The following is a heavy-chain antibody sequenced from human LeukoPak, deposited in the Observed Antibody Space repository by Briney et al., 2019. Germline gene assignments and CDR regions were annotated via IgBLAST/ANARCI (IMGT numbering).Heavy chain of an antibody. V-gene: IGHV4-34*01. Sequence: SETLSLTCAVYGGSFSGYYWSWIRQPPGKRLEWIGEINQSGGANYNPSLGSRVSILVDTSKNQFSLKLSSMTAADTAVYFCATIQRDHAFDIWGRGTMVTVSS. CDR1: GGSFSGYY. D-gene: IGHD6-25*01. CDR3: ATIQRDHAFDI. J-gene: IGHJ3*02. CDR2: INQSGGA.